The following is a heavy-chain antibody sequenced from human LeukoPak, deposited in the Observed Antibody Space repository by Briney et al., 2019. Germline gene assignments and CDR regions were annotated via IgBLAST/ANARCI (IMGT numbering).Heavy chain of an antibody. CDR3: ARDNNWGSTHY. CDR2: VSYDGSNK. Sequence: GGSLRLSCAASGFTFNTYAMPWARQAPGKGLEWVAVVSYDGSNKYYADSVQGRFIVSRDNCKNTLYLQMNTLRAEDTAVYYCARDNNWGSTHYWGQGTLVTVSS. D-gene: IGHD7-27*01. J-gene: IGHJ4*02. V-gene: IGHV3-30-3*01. CDR1: GFTFNTYA.